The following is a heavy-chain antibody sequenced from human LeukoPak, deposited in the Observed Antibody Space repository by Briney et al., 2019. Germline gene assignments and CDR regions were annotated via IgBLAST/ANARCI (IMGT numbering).Heavy chain of an antibody. CDR3: ARDIVGAPTYTWGQYHDAFDI. CDR1: GFTFSSYW. CDR2: IKQDGSEK. V-gene: IGHV3-7*01. D-gene: IGHD1-26*01. J-gene: IGHJ3*02. Sequence: PGGSLRLSCAASGFTFSSYWMSWVRQAPGKGLEWVANIKQDGSEKYYVDSVKGRFTISRDNAKNSLYLQMNSLRAEDTAVYYCARDIVGAPTYTWGQYHDAFDIWGQGTMVTVSS.